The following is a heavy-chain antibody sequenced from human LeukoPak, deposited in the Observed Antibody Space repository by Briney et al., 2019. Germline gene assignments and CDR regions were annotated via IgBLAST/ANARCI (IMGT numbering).Heavy chain of an antibody. CDR3: ARMTLSFYY. J-gene: IGHJ4*01. CDR1: GDSISSYY. Sequence: PSETLSLTCTVSGDSISSYYWSWIRQPPGKGLEWVGYIYYSGSTYYHPSVKSRLTISVDTSKNQLSLKLNSVTAADTAVYYCARMTLSFYYQGPGTLVTVSS. D-gene: IGHD2-21*02. CDR2: IYYSGST. V-gene: IGHV4-59*08.